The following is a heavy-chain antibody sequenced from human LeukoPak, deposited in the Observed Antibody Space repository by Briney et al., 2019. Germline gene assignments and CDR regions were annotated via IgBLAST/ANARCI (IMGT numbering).Heavy chain of an antibody. J-gene: IGHJ6*02. V-gene: IGHV1-69*10. CDR1: GGTFISYA. Sequence: AASVTVSFMASGGTFISYAISWVRQAPGQGLGWMGRIIPILGIANYAQKFQGRVTITADKSTSTAYMELSSLRSEDTAVYYCARDPDLRGVIVARLTYYYYGMDVWGQGTTVTVSS. CDR3: ARDPDLRGVIVARLTYYYYGMDV. D-gene: IGHD3-10*01. CDR2: IIPILGIA.